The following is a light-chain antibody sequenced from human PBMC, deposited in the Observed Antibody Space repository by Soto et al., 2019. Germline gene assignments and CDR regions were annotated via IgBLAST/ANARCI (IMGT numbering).Light chain of an antibody. J-gene: IGKJ5*01. CDR1: QTISSW. CDR3: QQYDNLSIT. V-gene: IGKV1-33*01. CDR2: DAS. Sequence: DIQMTQSPSTPSGSVGDRVTITCRASQTISSWLAWYQQKPGKAPKLLIYDASNLETGAPSRFSGGGSGTDFTFTISSLQPEDIGIYYCQQYDNLSITFGQGTRLENK.